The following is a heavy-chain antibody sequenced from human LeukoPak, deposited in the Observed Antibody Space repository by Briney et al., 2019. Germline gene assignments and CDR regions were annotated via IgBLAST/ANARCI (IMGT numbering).Heavy chain of an antibody. V-gene: IGHV4-34*01. CDR3: ARGVNNWNIDVFDI. D-gene: IGHD1/OR15-1a*01. CDR1: GGSFRGYY. Sequence: SETLSLTCAVYGGSFRGYYWSWIRQPPGKGLEWIGEINNYGRTNYSPSLKSRVTISVDTSKNQFSLKLSSVTAAETAVYFCARGVNNWNIDVFDIWGQGTMVTVSS. J-gene: IGHJ3*02. CDR2: INNYGRT.